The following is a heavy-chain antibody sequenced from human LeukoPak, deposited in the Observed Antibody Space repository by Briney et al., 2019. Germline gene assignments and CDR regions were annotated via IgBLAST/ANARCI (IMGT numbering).Heavy chain of an antibody. V-gene: IGHV4-59*08. CDR3: ARSLVIPGLGGFDY. CDR2: IYYSGST. J-gene: IGHJ4*02. D-gene: IGHD4-23*01. Sequence: SETLCLTCTVSGGSMSSYYWSWIRQPPGKGLGWIGYIYYSGSTNYNPSLKSRVTISVDTSKNQFSLKLSPVTAADTAVYYCARSLVIPGLGGFDYWGQGTLVTVSS. CDR1: GGSMSSYY.